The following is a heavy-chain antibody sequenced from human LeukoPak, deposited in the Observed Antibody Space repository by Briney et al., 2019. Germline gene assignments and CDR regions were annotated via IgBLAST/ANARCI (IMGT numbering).Heavy chain of an antibody. CDR2: ISSSGSTI. D-gene: IGHD6-13*01. J-gene: IGHJ4*02. CDR1: GFTFSSYE. CDR3: ARAVGRSSSWSPIPGGDFDY. Sequence: GGSLRLSCAASGFTFSSYEMNWVRQAPGKGLEWVPYISSSGSTIYYADSVKGRFTISRDNAKNSLYLQMNSLRAEDTAVYYCARAVGRSSSWSPIPGGDFDYWGQGTLVTVSS. V-gene: IGHV3-48*03.